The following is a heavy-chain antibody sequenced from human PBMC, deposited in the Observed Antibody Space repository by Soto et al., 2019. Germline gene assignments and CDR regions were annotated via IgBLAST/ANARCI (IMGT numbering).Heavy chain of an antibody. D-gene: IGHD4-17*01. Sequence: GGSLRLSCAASGFTFRSYALTWVRQAPGRGLEWVSSITGSGAGTHYADSVRGRFTISRDNSENMLYLQMNSLRAEDTALYYCARDPNGDYVGAFDDWGQGTLVTAPQ. CDR3: ARDPNGDYVGAFDD. J-gene: IGHJ4*02. CDR2: ITGSGAGT. V-gene: IGHV3-23*01. CDR1: GFTFRSYA.